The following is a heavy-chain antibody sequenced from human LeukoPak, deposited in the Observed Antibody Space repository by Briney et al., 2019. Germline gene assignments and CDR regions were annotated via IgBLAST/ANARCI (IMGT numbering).Heavy chain of an antibody. CDR1: GFTFSTYG. D-gene: IGHD2-2*01. J-gene: IGHJ4*02. CDR2: IRYDRSNQ. CDR3: GKECSSTTCYP. V-gene: IGHV3-30*02. Sequence: GGSLRLSCAASGFTFSTYGMHWVRQAPGKGLEWVAFIRYDRSNQYYADSVKGRFTISRDNTKNTLHLQMNSLRAEDTAIYYCGKECSSTTCYPWGQGTQVTVSS.